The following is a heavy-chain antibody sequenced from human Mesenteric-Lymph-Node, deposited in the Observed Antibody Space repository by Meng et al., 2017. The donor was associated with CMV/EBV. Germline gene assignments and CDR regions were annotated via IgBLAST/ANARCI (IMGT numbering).Heavy chain of an antibody. D-gene: IGHD3-3*01. CDR3: ARAGYYDFWSGYFWGFDL. Sequence: GESLKISCAASGFTFSSYSMNWVRQAPGKGLEWVSSISSSSSYIYYADSVKGRFTISRDNAKNSLYLQMNSLRAEDTAVYYCARAGYYDFWSGYFWGFDLWGRGTLVTVSS. CDR2: ISSSSSYI. CDR1: GFTFSSYS. J-gene: IGHJ2*01. V-gene: IGHV3-21*01.